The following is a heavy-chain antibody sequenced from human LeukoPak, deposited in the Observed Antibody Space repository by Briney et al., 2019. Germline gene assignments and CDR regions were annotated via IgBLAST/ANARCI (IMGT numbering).Heavy chain of an antibody. CDR3: AKGNPANHSGSYPFHY. CDR2: INSDGSST. D-gene: IGHD1-26*01. CDR1: GFTFSSYW. J-gene: IGHJ4*02. V-gene: IGHV3-74*01. Sequence: PGGSLRLSCAASGFTFSSYWMHWVRQAPGKGLVWVSRINSDGSSTSYADSVRGRFSISRDNAKNTLYLQMNSLRAEDTAVYYCAKGNPANHSGSYPFHYWGQGTLVTVSS.